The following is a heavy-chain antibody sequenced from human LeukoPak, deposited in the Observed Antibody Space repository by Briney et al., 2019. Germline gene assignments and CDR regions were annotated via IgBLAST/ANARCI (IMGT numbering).Heavy chain of an antibody. J-gene: IGHJ3*02. V-gene: IGHV4-59*01. D-gene: IGHD4-17*01. CDR2: IYYSGST. CDR1: GGSISSYY. Sequence: SETLSLTCTVSGGSISSYYWSWIRQPPGKGLERIGYIYYSGSTNYNPSLKSRVTISVDTSKNQFSLKLSSVTAADTAVYYCARLSYGDYVPDAFDIWGQGTMVTVSS. CDR3: ARLSYGDYVPDAFDI.